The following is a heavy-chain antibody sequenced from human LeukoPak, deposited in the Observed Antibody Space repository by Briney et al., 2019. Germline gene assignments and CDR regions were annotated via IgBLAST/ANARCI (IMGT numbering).Heavy chain of an antibody. J-gene: IGHJ6*03. D-gene: IGHD3-10*01. CDR1: GYTFTSYY. CDR3: AKRGESYYYGSGSSYYYYYMDV. V-gene: IGHV1-46*01. CDR2: INPSGGST. Sequence: ASVKVSCKASGYTFTSYYMHWVRQAPGQGLEWMGIINPSGGSTSYAQKFQGRVTMTRDMSTSTVYMELSSLRSEDTAVYYCAKRGESYYYGSGSSYYYYYMDVWGKGTTVTISS.